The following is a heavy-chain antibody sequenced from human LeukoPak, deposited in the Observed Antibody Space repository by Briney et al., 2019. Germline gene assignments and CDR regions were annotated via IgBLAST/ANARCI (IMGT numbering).Heavy chain of an antibody. Sequence: ASVKVSCKVSGYTLTELSMHWVRQTPGKGLEWMGGFDPEDGETIYAQKFQGRVTMTEDTSTDTAYTELSSLRSEDTAVYYCATSTVTTYWFDPWGQGTLVTVSS. CDR3: ATSTVTTYWFDP. CDR1: GYTLTELS. D-gene: IGHD4-17*01. V-gene: IGHV1-24*01. J-gene: IGHJ5*02. CDR2: FDPEDGET.